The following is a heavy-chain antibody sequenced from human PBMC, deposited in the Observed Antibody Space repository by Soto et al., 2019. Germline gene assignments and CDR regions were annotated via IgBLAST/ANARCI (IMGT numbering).Heavy chain of an antibody. Sequence: EVQLMESGGGLVQPGGSLGLSCAASGFTVSSNYMSWVRQAPGKGLEWVSVIYSGGSAYYADSVKGRFTISRDNSKSTLYLQMNSLRAEDTAVYYCARGRMSAFDIWGQGTFVTVSS. CDR3: ARGRMSAFDI. V-gene: IGHV3-66*01. CDR2: IYSGGSA. J-gene: IGHJ3*02. CDR1: GFTVSSNY.